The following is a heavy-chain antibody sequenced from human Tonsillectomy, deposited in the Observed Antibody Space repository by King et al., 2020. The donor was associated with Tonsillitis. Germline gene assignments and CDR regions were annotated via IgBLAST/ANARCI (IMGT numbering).Heavy chain of an antibody. CDR3: ASGGYDYIWWSYLY. D-gene: IGHD3-16*02. CDR1: GYTFTSYG. V-gene: IGHV1-18*01. J-gene: IGHJ4*02. CDR2: ISAYNGNT. Sequence: QLVQSGAEVKKHGASVKVSCKASGYTFTSYGISWVRQAPGQGLEWMGWISAYNGNTNYAQKLQGRVTKTTDTSTSTAYMERRGLSSDDTAVYSCASGGYDYIWWSYLYWGQGTLVTGSS.